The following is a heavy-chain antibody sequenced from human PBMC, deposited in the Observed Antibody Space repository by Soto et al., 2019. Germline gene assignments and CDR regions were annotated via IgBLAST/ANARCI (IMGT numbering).Heavy chain of an antibody. CDR3: ASSYYYDSSGTFDY. D-gene: IGHD3-22*01. CDR1: GGSISSGGYY. V-gene: IGHV4-31*03. J-gene: IGHJ4*02. Sequence: TSETLSLTCTVSGGSISSGGYYWSWIRQHPGKGLEWIGYIYYSGSTYYNPSLKSRVTISVDTSKNQFSLKLSSVTAADTAVYYCASSYYYDSSGTFDYWGQGTLVTVSS. CDR2: IYYSGST.